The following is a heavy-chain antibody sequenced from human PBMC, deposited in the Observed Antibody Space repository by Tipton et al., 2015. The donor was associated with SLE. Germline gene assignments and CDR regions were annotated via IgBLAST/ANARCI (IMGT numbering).Heavy chain of an antibody. CDR2: IYYSWDT. J-gene: IGHJ4*02. D-gene: IGHD3-9*01. CDR3: VRSGFDYIWGPD. Sequence: TLSLTCTVSGAPITSYFWSWIRQSPGKGLEWIGHIYYSWDTKYSPSLKSRVTISIDTSKNQMSLKVNSVTAADTAVYYCVRSGFDYIWGPDWGQGTLVTVSS. V-gene: IGHV4-59*01. CDR1: GAPITSYF.